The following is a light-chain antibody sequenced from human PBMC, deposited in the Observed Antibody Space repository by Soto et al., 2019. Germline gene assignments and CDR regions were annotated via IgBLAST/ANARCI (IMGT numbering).Light chain of an antibody. Sequence: QSVLTQPPSVSAAPGQKVTISCSGSSSNIGGNSVSWYQQLPGTAPKLLIYDDNKRPSGIPDRFSGSKSGTSATLGITGFQTGDETDYYCGSWDSSLSAYVFGTGTKV. CDR3: GSWDSSLSAYV. J-gene: IGLJ1*01. CDR1: SSNIGGNS. CDR2: DDN. V-gene: IGLV1-51*01.